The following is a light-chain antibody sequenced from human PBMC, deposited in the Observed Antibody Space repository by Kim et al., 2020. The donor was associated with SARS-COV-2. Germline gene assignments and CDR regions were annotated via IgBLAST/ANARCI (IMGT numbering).Light chain of an antibody. CDR2: AAS. Sequence: DIQLTQSPSSLSASVGDRVTITCRASQGISSYLAWYQQKPGKAPKLLIYAASNLHSGVPSRFSGSGSGTDFTLTISSLQPEDFATYYCQQFNSYPLTFGGGTKLDIK. J-gene: IGKJ4*01. CDR1: QGISSY. V-gene: IGKV1-9*01. CDR3: QQFNSYPLT.